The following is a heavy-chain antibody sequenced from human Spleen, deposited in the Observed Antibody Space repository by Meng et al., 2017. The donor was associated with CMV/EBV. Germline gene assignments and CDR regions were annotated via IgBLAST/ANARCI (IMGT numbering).Heavy chain of an antibody. Sequence: GSLRLSCAVYGGSFSGYYWSWIRQPPGKGLEWIGEINHSGSTNYNPSLKSRVTISVDTSKNHFSLKLRSVTAADTAVYYCATRFLEWFQFDYWGQGTLVTVSS. J-gene: IGHJ4*02. CDR2: INHSGST. V-gene: IGHV4-34*01. CDR3: ATRFLEWFQFDY. D-gene: IGHD3-3*01. CDR1: GGSFSGYY.